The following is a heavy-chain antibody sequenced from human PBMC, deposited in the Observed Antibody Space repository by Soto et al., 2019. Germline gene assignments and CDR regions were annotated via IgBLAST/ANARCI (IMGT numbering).Heavy chain of an antibody. CDR1: GFTFSSYA. J-gene: IGHJ4*02. Sequence: EVQLLESGGGLVQPGGSLRLSCAASGFTFSSYAMSWVRQAPGKGLEWVSAISGSGGSTYYADSVKGRFTISRDNSKNTLSLQMNSLRAEDTAVYYCAKGPRGIVVVITDDYWGQGTLVTVSS. D-gene: IGHD3-22*01. V-gene: IGHV3-23*01. CDR3: AKGPRGIVVVITDDY. CDR2: ISGSGGST.